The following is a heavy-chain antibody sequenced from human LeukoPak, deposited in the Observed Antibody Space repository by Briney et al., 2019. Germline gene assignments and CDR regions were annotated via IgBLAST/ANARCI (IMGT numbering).Heavy chain of an antibody. CDR2: IIPIFGTA. J-gene: IGHJ4*02. Sequence: SVKVSCKASGGTFSSYAISWVRQAPGQGLEWMGGIIPIFGTANYAQKFQGRVTITADESTSTAYMELSSLRSEDTAAYYCARSIAVAGQYYFDYWGQGTLVTVSS. CDR1: GGTFSSYA. CDR3: ARSIAVAGQYYFDY. V-gene: IGHV1-69*01. D-gene: IGHD6-19*01.